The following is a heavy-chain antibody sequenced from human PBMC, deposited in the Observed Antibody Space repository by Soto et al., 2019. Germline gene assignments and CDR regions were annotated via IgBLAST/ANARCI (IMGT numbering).Heavy chain of an antibody. V-gene: IGHV1-18*01. Sequence: ASVKVSCKASGCTFTSYGITWVRQAPGQGLEWMGWISANNGNTNYAQRLQGRVTMTTDTSTSTAYMELRSLRSDDTAIYYCAREVVIVAGRWFDPWGQGTLVTVSS. CDR2: ISANNGNT. D-gene: IGHD5-12*01. J-gene: IGHJ5*02. CDR1: GCTFTSYG. CDR3: AREVVIVAGRWFDP.